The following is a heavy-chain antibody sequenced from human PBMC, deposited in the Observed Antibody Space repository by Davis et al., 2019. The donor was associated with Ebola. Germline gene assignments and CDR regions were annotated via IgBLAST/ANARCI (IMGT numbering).Heavy chain of an antibody. CDR1: GFSLSNARMG. Sequence: SGPTLVKPTETLTLTCTVSGFSLSNARMGVSWIRQPPGKALEWLAHIFSNDEKSYSTSLKSRLTISKDTSKSQVVLTMTNMDPVDTATYYCARIRVTMVRGGWFDPWGQGTLVTVSS. D-gene: IGHD3-10*01. CDR2: IFSNDEK. CDR3: ARIRVTMVRGGWFDP. V-gene: IGHV2-26*01. J-gene: IGHJ5*02.